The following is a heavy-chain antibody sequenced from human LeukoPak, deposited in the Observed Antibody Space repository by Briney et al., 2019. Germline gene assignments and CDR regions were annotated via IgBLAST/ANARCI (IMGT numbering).Heavy chain of an antibody. CDR1: VGSISSGGYS. Sequence: SQTLSLTCAVSVGSISSGGYSWSWIRQPPGKGLKWIGYIYHSGSTYYNPSLKSRVTISVDRSKNQFSLKLSSVTAADTAVYYCARGPAYSSSWYDYWGQGTLVTVSS. D-gene: IGHD6-13*01. J-gene: IGHJ4*02. CDR3: ARGPAYSSSWYDY. V-gene: IGHV4-30-2*01. CDR2: IYHSGST.